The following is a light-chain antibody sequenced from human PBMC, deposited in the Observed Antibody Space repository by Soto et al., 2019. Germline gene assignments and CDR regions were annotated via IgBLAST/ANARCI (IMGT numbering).Light chain of an antibody. CDR1: QSVSSKY. J-gene: IGKJ3*01. V-gene: IGKV3-20*01. CDR2: GTS. Sequence: EIVLTQSPGTLSLSPGERATLSCRASQSVSSKYLAWYQQKPGQAPRVLIYGTSIRASGVPERYSGGGSGTDFTLTITRLEPEDFAVYYCQQYGSSLFTFGPGTKVDFK. CDR3: QQYGSSLFT.